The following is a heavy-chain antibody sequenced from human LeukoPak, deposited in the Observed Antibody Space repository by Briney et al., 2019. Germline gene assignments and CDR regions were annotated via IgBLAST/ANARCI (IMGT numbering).Heavy chain of an antibody. D-gene: IGHD3-10*01. J-gene: IGHJ4*02. CDR3: ARTIYYGRYYFDY. Sequence: SETLSLTCTVSGGSISSYYWSWARQPPGKGLEWIGYIYYSGSTNYNPSLKSRVTMSVDTSKNQFSLKLSSVTAADTAVYYCARTIYYGRYYFDYWGQGTLVTVSS. CDR2: IYYSGST. V-gene: IGHV4-59*12. CDR1: GGSISSYY.